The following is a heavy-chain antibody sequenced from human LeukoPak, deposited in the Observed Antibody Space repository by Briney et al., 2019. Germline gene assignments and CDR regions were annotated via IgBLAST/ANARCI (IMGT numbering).Heavy chain of an antibody. D-gene: IGHD2-2*01. J-gene: IGHJ6*02. CDR2: ISYDGSGK. V-gene: IGHV3-30*18. Sequence: PGGSLRLSCAASGFTFSSYGMHWVRQAPGKGLEWVAAISYDGSGKYYADSVKGRFTISKDNSKNTLSLQMNSLRAEDTAVFFCAKDLRYCSGTSCYEASGMDVWGQGTTVTVSS. CDR1: GFTFSSYG. CDR3: AKDLRYCSGTSCYEASGMDV.